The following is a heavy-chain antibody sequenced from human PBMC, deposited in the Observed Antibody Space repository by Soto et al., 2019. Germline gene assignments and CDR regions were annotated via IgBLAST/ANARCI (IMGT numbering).Heavy chain of an antibody. CDR1: GYTFTGYY. Sequence: ASVKVSCKASGYTFTGYYMHWVRQAPGQGLEWMGWINPNSGGTNYAQKFQGWVTMTGDTSISTAYMELSRLRSDDTAVYYCARERYSSSSGGYYYYYGMDVWGQGTTVTVSS. V-gene: IGHV1-2*04. J-gene: IGHJ6*02. D-gene: IGHD6-6*01. CDR2: INPNSGGT. CDR3: ARERYSSSSGGYYYYYGMDV.